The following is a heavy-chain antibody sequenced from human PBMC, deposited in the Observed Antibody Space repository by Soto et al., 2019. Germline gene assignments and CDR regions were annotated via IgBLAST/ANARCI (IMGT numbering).Heavy chain of an antibody. V-gene: IGHV1-69*01. CDR2: IIPMFGIK. J-gene: IGHJ4*02. CDR1: GGTFNTYA. D-gene: IGHD3-10*01. CDR3: AKEAGDH. Sequence: QMQLVQSGAEVKERGSSVKISCKTSGGTFNTYALTWVRQAPGQGLEWIGGIIPMFGIKNVAQRFQGRVSIHADDYMNTAYMEMTSLRFDDTAVYYCAKEAGDHWGQGTLVTVSS.